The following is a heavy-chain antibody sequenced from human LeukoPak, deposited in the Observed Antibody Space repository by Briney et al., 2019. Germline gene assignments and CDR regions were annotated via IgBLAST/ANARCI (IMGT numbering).Heavy chain of an antibody. D-gene: IGHD3-10*01. Sequence: GESLKISCKASGYDFSGFWVGWVRQMSGKGLEWMGLIYPGDSDTRYSPSFQGQVTISADKSLTTAYLQWSTLKASDTAIYYCARRGFGESYGAFDFWGQGTMVTVSS. J-gene: IGHJ3*01. CDR2: IYPGDSDT. CDR3: ARRGFGESYGAFDF. V-gene: IGHV5-51*01. CDR1: GYDFSGFW.